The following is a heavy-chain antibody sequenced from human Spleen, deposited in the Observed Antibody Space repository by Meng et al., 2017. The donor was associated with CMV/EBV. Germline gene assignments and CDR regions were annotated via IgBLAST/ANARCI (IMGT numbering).Heavy chain of an antibody. CDR1: GFTFSDYE. CDR2: ISTSGSTV. V-gene: IGHV3-48*03. CDR3: ARDEGYCSSTSCYANWFDP. J-gene: IGHJ5*02. D-gene: IGHD2-2*01. Sequence: GESLKISCAASGFTFSDYEMNWVRQAPWKGLEWVSYISTSGSTVYYADSVKGRFTISRDNAKNSLSLQMNSLRAEDTALYYCARDEGYCSSTSCYANWFDPWGQGTLVTVSS.